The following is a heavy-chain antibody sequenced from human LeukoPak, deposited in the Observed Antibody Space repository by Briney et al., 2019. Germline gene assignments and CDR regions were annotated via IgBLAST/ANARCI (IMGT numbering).Heavy chain of an antibody. CDR3: ARSYYYGSGNETNWFDP. D-gene: IGHD3-10*01. V-gene: IGHV1-46*01. CDR1: GYTFTSYY. CDR2: INPSGGST. J-gene: IGHJ5*02. Sequence: VASVKVSCKASGYTFTSYYMHWVRQAPGQGLEWMGIINPSGGSTSYAQKFQGRVTMTRDTSTSTVYMELSSLRSEDTAVYYCARSYYYGSGNETNWFDPWGQGTLVTVSS.